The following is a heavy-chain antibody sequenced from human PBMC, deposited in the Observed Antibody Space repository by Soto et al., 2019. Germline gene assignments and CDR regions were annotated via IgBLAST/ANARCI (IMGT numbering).Heavy chain of an antibody. CDR2: MNPNSGNT. CDR1: GYTFTSYD. CDR3: ARGMGYSEYYYSYYGMDV. J-gene: IGHJ6*02. Sequence: QVQLVQSGAEVKKPGASVKVSCKASGYTFTSYDINWVRQATGQGLEWMGWMNPNSGNTGYAQKFKGRVTMTRNTSISTAYMELSSLRSEDTAVYYCARGMGYSEYYYSYYGMDVWGQGTTVTVSS. V-gene: IGHV1-8*01. D-gene: IGHD5-18*01.